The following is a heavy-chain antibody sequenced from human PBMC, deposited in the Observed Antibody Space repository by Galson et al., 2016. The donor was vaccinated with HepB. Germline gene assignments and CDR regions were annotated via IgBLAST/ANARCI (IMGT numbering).Heavy chain of an antibody. CDR1: GFTFNNCA. CDR2: ISGGGGYT. D-gene: IGHD6-19*01. V-gene: IGHV3-23*01. Sequence: SLRLSCAASGFTFNNCAMSWVRQAPGKGLEWVSTISGGGGYTWHADSVKGRFTIARDNSKNTLYLQMNSLRAEDTAVYYCAKVNEVAVADTTHYYYYGMDVWGQGTTVTVSS. J-gene: IGHJ6*02. CDR3: AKVNEVAVADTTHYYYYGMDV.